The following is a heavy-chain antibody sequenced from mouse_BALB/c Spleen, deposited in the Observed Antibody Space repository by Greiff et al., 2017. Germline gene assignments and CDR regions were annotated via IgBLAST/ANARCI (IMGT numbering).Heavy chain of an antibody. J-gene: IGHJ2*01. V-gene: IGHV5-6-5*01. CDR1: GFTFSSYA. D-gene: IGHD1-1*01. CDR2: ISSGGST. CDR3: ARGPGSSPFDY. Sequence: EVMLVESGGGLVKPGGSLKLSCAASGFTFSSYAMSWVRQTPEKRLEWVASISSGGSTYYPDSVKGRFTISRDNARNILYLQMSSLRSEDTAMYYCARGPGSSPFDYWGQGTTLTVSS.